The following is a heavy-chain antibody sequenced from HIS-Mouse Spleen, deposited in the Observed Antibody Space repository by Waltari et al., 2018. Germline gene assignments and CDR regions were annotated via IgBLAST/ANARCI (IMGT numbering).Heavy chain of an antibody. J-gene: IGHJ2*01. Sequence: QLQLQESGPGLVKPSETLSLTCTVSGGSISSSSYYWGWIRQPPGKGLEWIGSIYYSVRTYYKPSLKSRVTRSVDTSKNQFSLKLSSVTAADTAVYYCAREIPYSSSWYDWYFDLWGRGTLVTVSS. V-gene: IGHV4-39*07. D-gene: IGHD6-13*01. CDR2: IYYSVRT. CDR3: AREIPYSSSWYDWYFDL. CDR1: GGSISSSSYY.